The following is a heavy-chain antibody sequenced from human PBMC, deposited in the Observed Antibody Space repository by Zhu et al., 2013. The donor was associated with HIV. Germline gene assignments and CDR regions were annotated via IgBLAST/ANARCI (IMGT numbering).Heavy chain of an antibody. D-gene: IGHD3-9*01. J-gene: IGHJ6*03. CDR1: GYTFSNYY. Sequence: QVHLVQSGAEVKKPGASVRVSCKASGYTFSNYYMHWVRQAPGQGPEWLGWINPNSGGTNYAQKFQGRVTVTRDTSITTVYMELRSLTSDDTAVYYCARDPXTRYYTDVWGKGTTVIVSS. CDR2: INPNSGGT. V-gene: IGHV1-2*02. CDR3: ARDPXTRYYTDV.